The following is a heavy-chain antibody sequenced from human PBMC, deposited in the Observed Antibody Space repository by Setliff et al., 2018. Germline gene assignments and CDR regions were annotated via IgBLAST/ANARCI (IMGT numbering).Heavy chain of an antibody. CDR1: GGSISSSSYY. J-gene: IGHJ4*02. V-gene: IGHV4-39*07. CDR3: ASVVEDYYDSSGYFLPSYYFDY. Sequence: SETLSLTCTVSGGSISSSSYYWGGIRQPPGKGLEWIGSIYYSGSTYYNPSLKSRVTISVDTSKNQFSLKLSSVTAADTAVYYCASVVEDYYDSSGYFLPSYYFDYWGQGTLVTVS. D-gene: IGHD3-22*01. CDR2: IYYSGST.